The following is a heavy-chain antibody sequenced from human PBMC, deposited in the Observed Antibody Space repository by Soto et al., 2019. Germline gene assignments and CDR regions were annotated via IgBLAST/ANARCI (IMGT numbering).Heavy chain of an antibody. CDR3: ARDLKPREALATYYFDY. J-gene: IGHJ4*02. CDR1: GFTFSDYY. Sequence: SLRLSCAASGFTFSDYYMSWIRQAPGKGLEWISYISSSGSAIYQADSVKGRFTISRDNAKNSLYLQMNGLRAEDTAVYYCARDLKPREALATYYFDYWGQGTLVTVSS. CDR2: ISSSGSAI. V-gene: IGHV3-11*01. D-gene: IGHD1-1*01.